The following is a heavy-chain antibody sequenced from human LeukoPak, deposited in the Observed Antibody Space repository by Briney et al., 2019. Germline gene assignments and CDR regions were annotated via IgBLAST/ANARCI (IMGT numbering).Heavy chain of an antibody. CDR2: MNHSGST. D-gene: IGHD3-10*01. Sequence: PSETLSLTCAVYGGSFSGYYWSWIRQPPGKGLEWIGEMNHSGSTNYNPSLKSRVTISVDTSKNQFSLKLSSVTAADTAVYYCARGRGLWFGELSRAFDYWGQGTLVTVSS. J-gene: IGHJ4*02. V-gene: IGHV4-34*01. CDR3: ARGRGLWFGELSRAFDY. CDR1: GGSFSGYY.